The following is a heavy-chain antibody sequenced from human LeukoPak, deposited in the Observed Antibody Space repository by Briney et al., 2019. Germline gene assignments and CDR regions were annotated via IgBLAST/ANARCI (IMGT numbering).Heavy chain of an antibody. CDR1: GFTFSDYY. CDR3: ARSTESGSSFDY. V-gene: IGHV3-11*06. Sequence: PGGSLRLSCAASGFTFSDYYMSWIRQAPGKGLEWVSSISSSSSYIYYADSVKGRFTISRDNAKNSLYLQMNSLRAEDTAVYYCARSTESGSSFDYWGQGTLVTVSS. CDR2: ISSSSSYI. D-gene: IGHD2-2*01. J-gene: IGHJ4*02.